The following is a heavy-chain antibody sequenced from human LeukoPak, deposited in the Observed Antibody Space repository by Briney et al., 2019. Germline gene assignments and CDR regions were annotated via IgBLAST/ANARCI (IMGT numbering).Heavy chain of an antibody. CDR3: AGYGPPLDYYFDY. CDR1: GGSISSGSYY. V-gene: IGHV4-61*02. D-gene: IGHD3-10*01. CDR2: IYTSGST. Sequence: SQTLSLTCTVSGGSISSGSYYWSWIRQPAGKGLEWIGRIYTSGSTNYNPSLKSRVTISVDTSKNQFSLKLSSVTAADTAVYYCAGYGPPLDYYFDYWGQGTLVTVSS. J-gene: IGHJ4*02.